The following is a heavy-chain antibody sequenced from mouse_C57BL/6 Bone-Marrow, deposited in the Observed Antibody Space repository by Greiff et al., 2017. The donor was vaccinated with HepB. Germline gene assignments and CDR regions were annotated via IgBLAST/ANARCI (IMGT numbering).Heavy chain of an antibody. V-gene: IGHV1-55*01. CDR3: ARKGGGSSPFDY. D-gene: IGHD1-1*01. CDR2: IYPGSGST. CDR1: GYTFTSYW. J-gene: IGHJ2*01. Sequence: VQLQQPGAELVKPGASVKMSCKASGYTFTSYWITWVKQRPGQGLEWIGDIYPGSGSTNYNEKFKSKATLTVDTSSSTAYMQLSSLTSEDSAVYYCARKGGGSSPFDYWGQGTTLTVSS.